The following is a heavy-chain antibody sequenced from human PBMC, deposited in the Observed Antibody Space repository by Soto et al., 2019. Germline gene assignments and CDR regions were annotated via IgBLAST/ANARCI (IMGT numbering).Heavy chain of an antibody. V-gene: IGHV3-30*18. CDR2: ISYDGSNK. J-gene: IGHJ5*02. Sequence: QVQLVESGGGVVQPRRSLRLSCAASGFTFSDYGMHWVRQAPGKGLAWVTFISYDGSNKYYADSVKGRFTISRDNSKNTLYLQMNSLRGDDTAVYYCAKEYCSGGSCRRFDPWGQGTLVTVSS. CDR1: GFTFSDYG. D-gene: IGHD2-15*01. CDR3: AKEYCSGGSCRRFDP.